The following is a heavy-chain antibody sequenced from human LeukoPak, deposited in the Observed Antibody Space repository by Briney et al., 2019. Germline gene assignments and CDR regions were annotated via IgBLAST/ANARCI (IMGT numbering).Heavy chain of an antibody. D-gene: IGHD6-6*01. CDR1: GFTVSSYY. CDR3: ARDFSAAPVRWYYYMDV. J-gene: IGHJ6*03. V-gene: IGHV3-21*01. Sequence: GGSLRLSCAASGFTVSSYYMSWVRQAPGKGLEWVSSISSSSSYIYYADSVKGRFTISRDNAKNSLYLQMNSLRAEDTAVYYCARDFSAAPVRWYYYMDVWGKGTTVTVSS. CDR2: ISSSSSYI.